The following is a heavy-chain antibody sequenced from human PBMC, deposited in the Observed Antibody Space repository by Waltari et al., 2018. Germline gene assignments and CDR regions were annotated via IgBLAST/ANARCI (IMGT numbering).Heavy chain of an antibody. CDR1: GFTFSDYY. D-gene: IGHD6-19*01. J-gene: IGHJ4*02. Sequence: QVQLVESGGGLVKPGGSLRLSCAASGFTFSDYYMSWIRQAPGKGLEWVSYIISSGSTIYYADAGKGRLTISRDNAKNSLYLQRNSLRAEDTAVYYCAGGGSSGPKTFDYWGQGTLVTVSS. CDR2: IISSGSTI. V-gene: IGHV3-11*04. CDR3: AGGGSSGPKTFDY.